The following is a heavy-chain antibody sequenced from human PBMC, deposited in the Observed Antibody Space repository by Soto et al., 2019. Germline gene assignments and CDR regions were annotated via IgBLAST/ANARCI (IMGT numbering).Heavy chain of an antibody. D-gene: IGHD2-2*01. Sequence: ASVKVSCKASGGTFSSYAISWVRQAPGQGLEWMGGISPIFGTANYAQKFQGRVTITADESTSTAYMELSSLRSEDTAVYYCARPQGYCRSTCHYGMDVWGQGTTVTVSS. CDR2: ISPIFGTA. V-gene: IGHV1-69*13. CDR1: GGTFSSYA. J-gene: IGHJ6*02. CDR3: ARPQGYCRSTCHYGMDV.